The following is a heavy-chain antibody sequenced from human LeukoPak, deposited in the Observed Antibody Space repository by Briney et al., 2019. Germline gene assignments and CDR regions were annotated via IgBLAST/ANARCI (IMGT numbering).Heavy chain of an antibody. CDR1: GGSINSSSYY. D-gene: IGHD3-10*01. CDR2: IYYSGST. CDR3: ARLGVYGSGSYYSDY. V-gene: IGHV4-39*01. Sequence: SETLSLTCTVSGGSINSSSYYWGWIRQPPGKGLEWIASIYYSGSTYYNPSLKSRVTISVDTSKNQFSLKLSSVTAADTAVYYCARLGVYGSGSYYSDYWGQGTLVTVSS. J-gene: IGHJ4*02.